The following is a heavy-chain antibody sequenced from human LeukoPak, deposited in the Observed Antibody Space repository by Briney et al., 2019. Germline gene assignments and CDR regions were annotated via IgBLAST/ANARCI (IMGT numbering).Heavy chain of an antibody. CDR2: ITSDGSST. D-gene: IGHD4-23*01. J-gene: IGHJ4*02. CDR1: GFTFSSYS. CDR3: ARGRPHGNDY. Sequence: GGSLRLSCAASGFTFSSYSMNWVRQAPGKGLVWVSRITSDGSSTTYADSVKGRFSISRDNAKNTLYLQMNSLRVEDTAVYYCARGRPHGNDYWGQGTLVTVSS. V-gene: IGHV3-74*01.